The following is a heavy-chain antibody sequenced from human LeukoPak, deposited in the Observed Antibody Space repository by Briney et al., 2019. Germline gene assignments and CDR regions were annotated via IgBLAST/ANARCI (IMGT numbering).Heavy chain of an antibody. V-gene: IGHV6-1*01. D-gene: IGHD6-13*01. CDR2: TYYRSKWYN. CDR1: GDSVSSNSAA. CDR3: ARATLEDPYSSSWYVVDY. J-gene: IGHJ4*02. Sequence: SQTLSLTCAISGDSVSSNSAAWNWIRQSPSRGLEWLGRTYYRSKWYNDYAVSVKSRITINPDTSKNQFSLQLNSVTPEDTAVYYCARATLEDPYSSSWYVVDYWGQGTLVTVSS.